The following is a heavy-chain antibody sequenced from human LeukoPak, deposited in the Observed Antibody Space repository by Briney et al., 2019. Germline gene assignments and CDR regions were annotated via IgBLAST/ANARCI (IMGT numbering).Heavy chain of an antibody. J-gene: IGHJ4*02. V-gene: IGHV3-15*01. D-gene: IGHD1-26*01. CDR3: TTELPGSYLPAFDY. Sequence: GGSLRLSCAASGFTFSNAWMSWVRQAPGKGLEWVGRIKSKTDGGTTDYAAPVKGRFTISRDDSKNTLYLQMNSLKTEDTAVYYCTTELPGSYLPAFDYWGQGTLVTVSS. CDR2: IKSKTDGGTT. CDR1: GFTFSNAW.